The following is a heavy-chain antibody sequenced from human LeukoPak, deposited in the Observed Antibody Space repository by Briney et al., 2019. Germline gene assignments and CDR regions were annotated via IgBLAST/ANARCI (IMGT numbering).Heavy chain of an antibody. V-gene: IGHV3-7*03. J-gene: IGHJ3*02. CDR1: GFTFSSYW. D-gene: IGHD3-10*01. CDR3: ARGDYYGSGSYNHDAFDI. Sequence: GGSLRLSCAASGFTFSSYWMSWVRQAPGKGLEWVANIKPDGSEKHYVDSVKGRLTIARDNAKNSLYLQMNSLRAEDTAVYYCARGDYYGSGSYNHDAFDIWGQGTMVTVSS. CDR2: IKPDGSEK.